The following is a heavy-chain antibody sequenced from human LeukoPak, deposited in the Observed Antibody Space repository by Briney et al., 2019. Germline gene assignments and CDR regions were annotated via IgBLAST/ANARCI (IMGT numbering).Heavy chain of an antibody. J-gene: IGHJ6*03. CDR3: ARVQKYSSSSVPHYYYYYYMDV. Sequence: VASVKVSCKASGYTFTSYGISWVRQAPGQGLEWMGWISAYNGNTNYAQKLQGRVTMTTDTSTSTAYMELSSLRSEDTAVYYCARVQKYSSSSVPHYYYYYYMDVWGKGTTVTVSS. CDR2: ISAYNGNT. CDR1: GYTFTSYG. D-gene: IGHD6-6*01. V-gene: IGHV1-18*01.